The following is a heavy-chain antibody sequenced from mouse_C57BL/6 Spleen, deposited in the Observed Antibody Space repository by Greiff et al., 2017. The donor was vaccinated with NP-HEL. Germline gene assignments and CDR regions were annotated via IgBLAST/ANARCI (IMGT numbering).Heavy chain of an antibody. CDR2: IDPSDSYT. Sequence: VQLQQPGAELVKPGASVKLSCKASGYTFTSYWMQWVKPRPGQGLEWIGEIDPSDSYTNYNQKFKGQATLTVDTASSPAYMQLSSLTSEDSAFYYCASKRMDGIRYFDVWGTGTTVTVSS. CDR3: ASKRMDGIRYFDV. CDR1: GYTFTSYW. D-gene: IGHD2-1*01. V-gene: IGHV1-50*01. J-gene: IGHJ1*03.